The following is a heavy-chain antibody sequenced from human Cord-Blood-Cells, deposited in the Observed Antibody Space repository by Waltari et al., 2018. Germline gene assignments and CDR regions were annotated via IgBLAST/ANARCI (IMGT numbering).Heavy chain of an antibody. CDR2: IYSGGST. J-gene: IGHJ4*02. Sequence: EVQLVESGGGLVQPGGSLRLSCAASGFTVSSHYMSWVRQAPGKGVGWVSVIYSGGSTYYADSVKGRFTISRHNSKNTLYLQINSLRAEDTAVYYCARDLGDYWGQGTLVTVSS. D-gene: IGHD7-27*01. CDR3: ARDLGDY. CDR1: GFTVSSHY. V-gene: IGHV3-53*04.